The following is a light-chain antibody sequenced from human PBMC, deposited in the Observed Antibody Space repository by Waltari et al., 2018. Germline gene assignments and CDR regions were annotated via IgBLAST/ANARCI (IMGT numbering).Light chain of an antibody. Sequence: DFQMTQSPSSLSASVGDSVTITCRASQYISTYLNWYQQKTGKGPKLLIYAESTLQSGVTSRFSGSGSGTDFTFTISSLQLEDFATYYCQQSYDTPRTFGQGTKVEVK. CDR2: AES. J-gene: IGKJ1*01. CDR3: QQSYDTPRT. V-gene: IGKV1-39*01. CDR1: QYISTY.